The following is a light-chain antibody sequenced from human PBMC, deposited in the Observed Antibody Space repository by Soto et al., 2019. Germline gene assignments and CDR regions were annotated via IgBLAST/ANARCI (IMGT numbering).Light chain of an antibody. J-gene: IGKJ1*01. CDR1: QSVSNN. CDR2: RAS. Sequence: EIVMTQSPATLCVSPGEGATLSCRASQSVSNNLAWYQQKPGQAPRLLIYRASTRATGIPARFSGSGSGTEFTLTISSLQSEDFAVYYCQQYNNWPPWTFGQGTKVDLK. CDR3: QQYNNWPPWT. V-gene: IGKV3-15*01.